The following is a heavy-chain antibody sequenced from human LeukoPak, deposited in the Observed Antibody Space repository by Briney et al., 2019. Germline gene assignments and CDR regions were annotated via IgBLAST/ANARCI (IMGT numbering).Heavy chain of an antibody. CDR2: ISSSSSYI. J-gene: IGHJ4*02. V-gene: IGHV3-21*01. Sequence: GGSLRLSCAASGFTFSSYSMDWVRQAPGKGLEWVSSISSSSSYIYYADSVKGRFTISRDNAKNSLYLQMNSLRAEDTAVYYCARGVGIAVAGTYFDYWGKGTLVTFSS. D-gene: IGHD6-19*01. CDR1: GFTFSSYS. CDR3: ARGVGIAVAGTYFDY.